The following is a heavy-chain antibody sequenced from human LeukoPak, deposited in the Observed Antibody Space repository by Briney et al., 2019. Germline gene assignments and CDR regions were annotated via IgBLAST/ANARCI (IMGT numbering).Heavy chain of an antibody. CDR1: GGCISSSNW. V-gene: IGHV4-4*02. J-gene: IGHJ4*02. D-gene: IGHD6-6*01. Sequence: PSGTLSLTCAVSGGCISSSNWWSWVRQPPGKGLEWIGEIYHSGSTNYNPSLKSRVTISVDTSKNQFSLKLSSVTAADTAVYYCARRLYSSSSFDYWGQGTLVTVSS. CDR3: ARRLYSSSSFDY. CDR2: IYHSGST.